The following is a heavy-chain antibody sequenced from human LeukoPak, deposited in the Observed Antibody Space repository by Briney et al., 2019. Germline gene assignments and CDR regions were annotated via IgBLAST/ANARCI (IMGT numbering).Heavy chain of an antibody. D-gene: IGHD5-24*01. V-gene: IGHV3-21*01. Sequence: GGSLRLSCAASGFTFSDYTMNWVRQAPGKGLEWVSSLSRTSRTPTYAYYADSVKGRFTISRDNAKNSLYLQMNSLRAEDTAVYFCARDRGGWLHPPLDFWGQGTLVTVSS. J-gene: IGHJ4*02. CDR1: GFTFSDYT. CDR3: ARDRGGWLHPPLDF. CDR2: LSRTSRTPTYA.